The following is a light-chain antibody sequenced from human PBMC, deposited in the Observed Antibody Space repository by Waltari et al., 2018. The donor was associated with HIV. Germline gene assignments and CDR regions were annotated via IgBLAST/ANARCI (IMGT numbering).Light chain of an antibody. J-gene: IGKJ4*01. V-gene: IGKV3-15*01. CDR2: RAS. Sequence: EIVMTQSPATLSVSPGERVTPSCRASQRISSNLVWYQQKPGQAPRPLIYRASSRATGIPARFSGSGSGTEFTLTISSLQSEDFALYYCQQYNNFPLTFGGGTKVEIK. CDR3: QQYNNFPLT. CDR1: QRISSN.